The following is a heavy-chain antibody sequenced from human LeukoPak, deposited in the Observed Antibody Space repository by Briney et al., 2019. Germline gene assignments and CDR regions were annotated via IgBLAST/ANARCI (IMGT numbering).Heavy chain of an antibody. Sequence: GGSLRPSCAASGFTFSNAWMSWVRQAPGKGLEWVGRIKSKTGGGTTDYAAPVKGRFTSSRDDSKNTLYLQMNSLKTEDTAVYYCTTSDLGYCSGGSCYSGDYWGQGTLVTVSS. J-gene: IGHJ4*02. CDR2: IKSKTGGGTT. V-gene: IGHV3-15*01. D-gene: IGHD2-15*01. CDR1: GFTFSNAW. CDR3: TTSDLGYCSGGSCYSGDY.